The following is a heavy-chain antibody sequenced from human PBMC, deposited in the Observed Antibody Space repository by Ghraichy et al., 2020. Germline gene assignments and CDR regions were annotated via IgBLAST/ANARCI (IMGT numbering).Heavy chain of an antibody. CDR1: GFTFSSYA. D-gene: IGHD3-22*01. Sequence: GGSLRLSCAASGFTFSSYAMSWVRQAPGKGLEWVSAISGSGDSTYYADSVKGRFTISRDNSKNTLSLQMNSLRAEDTAVYYCAKDGYNYDSSGYYSLFDYWGQGTLVTVSS. CDR2: ISGSGDST. J-gene: IGHJ4*02. V-gene: IGHV3-23*01. CDR3: AKDGYNYDSSGYYSLFDY.